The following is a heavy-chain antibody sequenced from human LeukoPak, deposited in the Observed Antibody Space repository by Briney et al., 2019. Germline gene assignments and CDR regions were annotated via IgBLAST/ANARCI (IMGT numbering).Heavy chain of an antibody. Sequence: SETLSLTCAVYGGSFSGYYWSWIRQPPGKGLEWIREINYSGSTNYNPSLKSRVTILVDTSKNQFSLKLSSVTAADTAVYYCARAAVYSSSSGWFDPWGQGTLVTVSS. CDR2: INYSGST. J-gene: IGHJ5*02. CDR1: GGSFSGYY. V-gene: IGHV4-34*01. CDR3: ARAAVYSSSSGWFDP. D-gene: IGHD6-6*01.